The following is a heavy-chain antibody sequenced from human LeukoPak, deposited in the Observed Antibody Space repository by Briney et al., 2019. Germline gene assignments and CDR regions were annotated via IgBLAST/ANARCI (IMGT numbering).Heavy chain of an antibody. CDR3: ARQGYCSRGSCYWSGWFDP. J-gene: IGHJ5*02. CDR1: GFTFSSYA. Sequence: GGSLRLSCAASGFTFSSYAMHWVRQAPGKGLEWVAVISYDGSNKYYADSVKGRFTISRDNSKNTLYLQMNSLRADDTAGYYCARQGYCSRGSCYWSGWFDPWGQGTLVTVSS. D-gene: IGHD2-15*01. V-gene: IGHV3-30*14. CDR2: ISYDGSNK.